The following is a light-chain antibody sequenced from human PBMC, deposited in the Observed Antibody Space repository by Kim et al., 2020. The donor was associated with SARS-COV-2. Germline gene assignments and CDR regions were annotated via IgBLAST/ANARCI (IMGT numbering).Light chain of an antibody. CDR2: GKN. Sequence: VALGQTVSIPCQGDSLRSYYATWYQQKPGQAPIVVIYGKNNRPSGIPDRFSGSSSGNTASLTITGTQAGDEADYYCNSRDSNDNVVFGGGTKLTVL. J-gene: IGLJ2*01. V-gene: IGLV3-19*01. CDR1: SLRSYY. CDR3: NSRDSNDNVV.